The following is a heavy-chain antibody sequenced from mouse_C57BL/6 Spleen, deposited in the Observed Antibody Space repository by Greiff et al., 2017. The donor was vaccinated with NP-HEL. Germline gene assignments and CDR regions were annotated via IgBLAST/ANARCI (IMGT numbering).Heavy chain of an antibody. Sequence: VQLQQSGAELVRPGASVKLSCKASGYTFTDYYINWVKQRPGQGLEWIARIYPGSGNTYYNEKFKGKATLTAEKSSSTAYMQLSSLTSEDSAVYFCARSQNYYGSSYDYAMDYWGQGTSVTVSS. CDR2: IYPGSGNT. V-gene: IGHV1-76*01. CDR3: ARSQNYYGSSYDYAMDY. CDR1: GYTFTDYY. D-gene: IGHD1-1*01. J-gene: IGHJ4*01.